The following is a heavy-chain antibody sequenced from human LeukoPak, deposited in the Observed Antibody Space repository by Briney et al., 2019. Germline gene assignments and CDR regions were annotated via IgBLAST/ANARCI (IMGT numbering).Heavy chain of an antibody. V-gene: IGHV3-11*04. Sequence: PGGSLRLSCAASGFTFSDSYMTWIRQAPGKGLEWVSFISNSGDSIYYADSVKGRFTTSRDNAKNSLFLQMNSLRAEDTAVYYCGRGHWGLDYWGQGALVTVSS. J-gene: IGHJ4*02. CDR1: GFTFSDSY. D-gene: IGHD7-27*01. CDR2: ISNSGDSI. CDR3: GRGHWGLDY.